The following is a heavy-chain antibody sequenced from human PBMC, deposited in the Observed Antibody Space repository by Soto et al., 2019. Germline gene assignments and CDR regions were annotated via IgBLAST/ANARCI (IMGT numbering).Heavy chain of an antibody. CDR3: ARVNYRDYGGDYDY. J-gene: IGHJ4*02. D-gene: IGHD4-17*01. CDR2: INSDGSST. V-gene: IGHV3-74*01. CDR1: GFTVSSYL. Sequence: EVQLVASGGGLVQPGGSLRLSCAASGFTVSSYLMHWVRQAPGKGLVCVSRINSDGSSTSFADSVKGRFTNSRDNAKTALYLQMDILRAEHTAVYYCARVNYRDYGGDYDYWDKGTLVTVSP.